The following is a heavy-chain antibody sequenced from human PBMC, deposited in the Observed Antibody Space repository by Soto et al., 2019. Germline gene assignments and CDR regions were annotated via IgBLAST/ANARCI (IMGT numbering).Heavy chain of an antibody. Sequence: GGSLRLSCGGSGFTFSSYAMSWVRQAPGKGLEWVSGVTGSGESAYYADSVKGRFCISRDNSKKTLYLQMESLRAEDTAVYFCAKDQWFYDNVWGSLRYPYYCDLWGQGTLVTVSS. CDR3: AKDQWFYDNVWGSLRYPYYCDL. D-gene: IGHD3-16*01. CDR1: GFTFSSYA. V-gene: IGHV3-23*01. J-gene: IGHJ4*02. CDR2: VTGSGESA.